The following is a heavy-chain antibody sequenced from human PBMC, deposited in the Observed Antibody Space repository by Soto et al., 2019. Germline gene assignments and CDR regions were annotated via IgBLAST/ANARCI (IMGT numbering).Heavy chain of an antibody. CDR3: AREGMGFSNWFDP. CDR1: GFTFSSYW. Sequence: PGGSLRLSCVTSGFTFSSYWMHWVRQAPGKGLVWVSRMNSDGSDTYYADSVKSRFTISRDNAKNTVYLQMNSLRVEDTAVYYCAREGMGFSNWFDPRGQGTLVTVSS. V-gene: IGHV3-74*01. J-gene: IGHJ5*02. CDR2: MNSDGSDT. D-gene: IGHD2-8*01.